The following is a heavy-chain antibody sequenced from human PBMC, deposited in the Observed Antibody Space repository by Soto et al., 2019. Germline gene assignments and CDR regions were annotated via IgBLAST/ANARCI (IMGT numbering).Heavy chain of an antibody. D-gene: IGHD4-17*01. J-gene: IGHJ4*02. CDR2: VYYRGRS. CDR1: GGSVTNSSYY. Sequence: SETLSLTCTVSGGSVTNSSYYRGWIRQSPGKGLEWIGSVYYRGRSYSKSSVKSRVTISVDTSKNRFSLSLNSVTASDTAVYFCVSQRTTVPTQAYFDYWGPGALVTVSS. V-gene: IGHV4-39*01. CDR3: VSQRTTVPTQAYFDY.